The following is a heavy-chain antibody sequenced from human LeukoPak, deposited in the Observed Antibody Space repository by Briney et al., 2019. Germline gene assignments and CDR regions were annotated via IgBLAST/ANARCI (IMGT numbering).Heavy chain of an antibody. V-gene: IGHV4-59*01. CDR1: GGSISSYY. D-gene: IGHD4-17*01. J-gene: IGHJ3*02. Sequence: SETLSLTCTVSGGSISSYYWSWIRQPPGKGLEWIGYIYYSGSTNYNPSLKSRVTISVDTSKNQFSLKLSSVTAADTAVYYCARVPSYYGDYRAAAFDIWGQGTMVTVSS. CDR3: ARVPSYYGDYRAAAFDI. CDR2: IYYSGST.